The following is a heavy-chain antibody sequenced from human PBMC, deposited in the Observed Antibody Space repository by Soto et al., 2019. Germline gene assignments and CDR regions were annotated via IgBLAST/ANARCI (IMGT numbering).Heavy chain of an antibody. CDR2: IYHNGST. J-gene: IGHJ6*01. CDR3: AREPLFESPVIFPISFFAAHEYGLAV. Sequence: SETLSLTCAVSGGSIRTSNWWSWVRQPPGKGLEWNGEIYHNGSTNYNPSLKSQVTISVDKSKNQITLKLSSVTATDTAVYYYAREPLFESPVIFPISFFAAHEYGLAVWTQRTTVIVS. CDR1: GGSIRTSNW. V-gene: IGHV4-4*02. D-gene: IGHD3-3*02.